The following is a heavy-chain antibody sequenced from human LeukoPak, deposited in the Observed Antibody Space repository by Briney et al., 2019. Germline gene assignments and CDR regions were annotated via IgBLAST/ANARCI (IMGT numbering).Heavy chain of an antibody. CDR2: ISPYNDNT. CDR3: AREPSESFIDY. Sequence: GASVTVSCKASGYTFTNYGVNWVRQAPGQGLEWMGWISPYNDNTKYAQNLQGRVTMTTDTSTSTAYMELRSLRSDDTAVYYCAREPSESFIDYWGQGTLVTVSS. V-gene: IGHV1-18*01. D-gene: IGHD1-26*01. CDR1: GYTFTNYG. J-gene: IGHJ4*02.